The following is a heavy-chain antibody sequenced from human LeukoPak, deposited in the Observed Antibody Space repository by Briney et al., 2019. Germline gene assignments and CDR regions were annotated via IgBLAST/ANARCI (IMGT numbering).Heavy chain of an antibody. D-gene: IGHD2-15*01. J-gene: IGHJ3*02. CDR1: RFTLSSYV. CDR3: AMGRDCSSGSCYMGRAFDI. V-gene: IGHV3-30*04. CDR2: ISYDGSYK. Sequence: GGSLRLSCAASRFTLSSYVMHCVRQAPGKGLEWVAVISYDGSYKYYADSVKGRFTISRDNSKNTLYLQMNSLRAEDKAVYCIAMGRDCSSGSCYMGRAFDIWGQGTMVTVSS.